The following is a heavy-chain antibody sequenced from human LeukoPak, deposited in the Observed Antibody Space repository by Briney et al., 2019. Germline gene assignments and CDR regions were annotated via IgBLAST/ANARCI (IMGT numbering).Heavy chain of an antibody. CDR3: AKSRTEITSSWDI. V-gene: IGHV3-23*01. Sequence: GASLRLSCAASGFAFGTYAMCWVRQAPGKGLEWVSAISSSGAITVSAASVKGRFTISRDNSNNLLYMQMNSLTADDTAVYYCAKSRTEITSSWDIWGQGTLVTVSS. CDR1: GFAFGTYA. D-gene: IGHD3-3*01. J-gene: IGHJ4*02. CDR2: ISSSGAIT.